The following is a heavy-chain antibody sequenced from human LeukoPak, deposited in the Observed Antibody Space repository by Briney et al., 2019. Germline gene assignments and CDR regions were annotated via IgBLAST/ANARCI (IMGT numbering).Heavy chain of an antibody. CDR3: VREEVYTAMVT. CDR2: IYTSGST. D-gene: IGHD5-18*01. CDR1: GDSISSYY. Sequence: SETVSLTCAVSGDSISSYYWSWIRQPAGKGLEWIGRIYTSGSTSYNPSLKSRVTMSVDTSKNQFSLKLSSVTAADTAVYYCVREEVYTAMVTWGQGTLVTVSS. V-gene: IGHV4-4*07. J-gene: IGHJ5*02.